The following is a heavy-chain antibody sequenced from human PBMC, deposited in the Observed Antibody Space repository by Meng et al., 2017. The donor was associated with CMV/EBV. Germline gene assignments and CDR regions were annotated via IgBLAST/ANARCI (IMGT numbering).Heavy chain of an antibody. V-gene: IGHV1-2*02. CDR2: INPNSGST. Sequence: SVKVSCKASGYTFTGYYMHWVRQAPGQGLEWMGWINPNSGSTNYAQKFQGRVTMTRDTSISTAYMELSRLRSDDTAVYYCARLRVVPAATYDYWGQGTLVTVSS. CDR3: ARLRVVPAATYDY. J-gene: IGHJ4*02. CDR1: GYTFTGYY. D-gene: IGHD2-2*01.